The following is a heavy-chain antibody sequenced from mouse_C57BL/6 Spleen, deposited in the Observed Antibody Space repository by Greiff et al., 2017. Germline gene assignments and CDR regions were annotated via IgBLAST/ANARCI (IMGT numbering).Heavy chain of an antibody. CDR3: ARDGGLGAFGWRVYFDV. V-gene: IGHV1-26*01. Sequence: EVQLQQSGPELVKPGASVKISCKASGYTFTDYYMNWVKQSHGKGLEWIGDINPNNGGTSYNQKFKGKDTLTVDKSSSTAYMELRGLTAEDSAVYYCARDGGLGAFGWRVYFDVWGTGTTVTVSS. D-gene: IGHD2-3*01. CDR2: INPNNGGT. CDR1: GYTFTDYY. J-gene: IGHJ1*03.